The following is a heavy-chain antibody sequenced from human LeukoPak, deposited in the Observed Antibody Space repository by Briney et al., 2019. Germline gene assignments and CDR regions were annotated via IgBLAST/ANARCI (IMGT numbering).Heavy chain of an antibody. CDR2: IHYSGAT. CDR1: GGSFSGYY. Sequence: SETLSLTCVVYGGSFSGYYWTWIRQPPGKGLEWIGEIHYSGATSYKPSLKSRVTISGDTSKNQVSLSLRSVTAADTAVYYCARGRLDGYYFDYWGQGALAPVSS. D-gene: IGHD1-1*01. CDR3: ARGRLDGYYFDY. J-gene: IGHJ4*02. V-gene: IGHV4-34*01.